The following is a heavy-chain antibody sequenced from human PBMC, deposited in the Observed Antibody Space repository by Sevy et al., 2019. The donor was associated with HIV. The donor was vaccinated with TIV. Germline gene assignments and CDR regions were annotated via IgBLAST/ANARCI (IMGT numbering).Heavy chain of an antibody. CDR3: ARQVDNWFDP. CDR1: GYTFTYYY. V-gene: IGHV1-2*02. CDR2: INPSSGGT. J-gene: IGHJ5*02. Sequence: ASVKVSYETSGYTFTYYYIHWVRQAPGQGLEWMGWINPSSGGTQYAQKFQGRVSVTSDTSRRTSYMELRRLRSDDTALYYCARQVDNWFDPWGQGTPVTVSS. D-gene: IGHD2-15*01.